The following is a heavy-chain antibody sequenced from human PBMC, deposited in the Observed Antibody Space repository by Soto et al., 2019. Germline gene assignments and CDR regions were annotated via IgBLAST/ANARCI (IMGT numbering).Heavy chain of an antibody. CDR2: ISYDGSNN. Sequence: QVQLVESGGGVVQPGRSLRLSCAASGFTFSNYGMHWVRQAPGKGLDWVAVISYDGSNNYYADSVKGRFTISRDNSKNTLYLQMNSRRAEDTAVYYCAKAGYCSGGSCYYYGMDVWGQGTTVTVSS. V-gene: IGHV3-30*18. CDR3: AKAGYCSGGSCYYYGMDV. D-gene: IGHD2-15*01. J-gene: IGHJ6*02. CDR1: GFTFSNYG.